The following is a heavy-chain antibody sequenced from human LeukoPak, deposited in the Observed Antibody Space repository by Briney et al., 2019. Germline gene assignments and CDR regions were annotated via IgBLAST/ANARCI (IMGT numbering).Heavy chain of an antibody. CDR3: SRGGTVTNFGY. J-gene: IGHJ4*02. CDR1: GFTFSNAW. V-gene: IGHV4-59*01. CDR2: IYSSGST. D-gene: IGHD4-17*01. Sequence: GSLRLSCAASGFTFSNAWMSWIRQPPGKGLEWIGYIYSSGSTNYNPSLKSRVTISVDTSKNHFSLKLSSVTAADTAVYYCSRGGTVTNFGYWGQGTLVTVSS.